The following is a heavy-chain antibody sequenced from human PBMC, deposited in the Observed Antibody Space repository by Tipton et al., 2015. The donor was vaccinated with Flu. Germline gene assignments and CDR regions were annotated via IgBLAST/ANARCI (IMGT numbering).Heavy chain of an antibody. J-gene: IGHJ4*02. CDR1: GYSISSGYY. CDR2: VSHSGST. V-gene: IGHV4-38-2*01. CDR3: VRLTYYYGSGTSDF. Sequence: TLSLTCSVSGYSISSGYYWGWIRQPPGKGLEWIGGVSHSGSTYYNPSLKSRVTISIDTFKTQFSLRLSSVTAADTAVYYCVRLTYYYGSGTSDFWGQGTLVTVSS. D-gene: IGHD3-10*01.